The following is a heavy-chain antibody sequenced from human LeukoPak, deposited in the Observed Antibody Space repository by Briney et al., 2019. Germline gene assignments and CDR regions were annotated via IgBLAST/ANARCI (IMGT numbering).Heavy chain of an antibody. V-gene: IGHV4-34*01. D-gene: IGHD5-18*01. CDR3: ARHVYTYSSYFDY. CDR1: GGSFSGYY. J-gene: IGHJ4*02. CDR2: INHSGST. Sequence: SETLSLTCAVYGGSFSGYYWSWIRQPPGKGLEWIGEINHSGSTNYNPSLKSRVTISVDTSNNQFSLKLSSVTAADTAVYYCARHVYTYSSYFDYWGQGTLVTVSS.